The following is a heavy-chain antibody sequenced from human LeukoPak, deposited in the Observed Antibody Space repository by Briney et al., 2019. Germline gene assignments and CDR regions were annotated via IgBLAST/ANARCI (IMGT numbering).Heavy chain of an antibody. J-gene: IGHJ4*02. CDR1: GGSISGYH. CDR3: AAWAARPDYFDY. CDR2: IHYSGRT. V-gene: IGHV4-59*01. D-gene: IGHD6-6*01. Sequence: SETLSLTCTVSGGSISGYHWNWIRQPPGQGLEWIGHIHYSGRTNYNPSLRSRVTMSVDTSKNQFSLYLSSVTTAGTAVYYCAAWAARPDYFDYWGQGTLVTVSS.